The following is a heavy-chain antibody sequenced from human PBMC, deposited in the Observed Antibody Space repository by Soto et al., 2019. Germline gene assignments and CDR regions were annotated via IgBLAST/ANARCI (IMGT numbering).Heavy chain of an antibody. D-gene: IGHD2-15*01. J-gene: IGHJ4*02. Sequence: EVQLVESGGGLVQPGESLRLSCAASGFTFSSYWMHWIRQAPGKGLVWVSRVSSDGSSTVYANSVKGRLTISRDNAKNTLYLQMNRLSDEDTAVYYCARGLPNFSSCYSWGQGTLVTVSS. CDR2: VSSDGSST. V-gene: IGHV3-74*01. CDR1: GFTFSSYW. CDR3: ARGLPNFSSCYS.